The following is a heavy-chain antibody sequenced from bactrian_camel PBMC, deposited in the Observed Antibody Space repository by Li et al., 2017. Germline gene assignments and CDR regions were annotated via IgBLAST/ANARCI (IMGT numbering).Heavy chain of an antibody. V-gene: IGHV3S53*01. CDR3: AADRPPLWSSGSLFERGFDH. Sequence: HVQLVESGGGSVQPGGSLTLSCVVSGSTTSLNCLGWFRQPTGREEREGVANIDPFHGATNYADSVKGRFTMSRDNAKNSVCLQMTNLKPEDTAMYYCAADRPPLWSSGSLFERGFDHWGQGTQVTVS. CDR2: IDPFHGAT. CDR1: GSTTSLNC. J-gene: IGHJ4*01. D-gene: IGHD2*01.